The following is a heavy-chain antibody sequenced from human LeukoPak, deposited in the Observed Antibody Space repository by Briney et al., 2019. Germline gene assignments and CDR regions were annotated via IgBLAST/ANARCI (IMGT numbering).Heavy chain of an antibody. CDR1: EFTFSDYS. CDR2: IGDSSSII. V-gene: IGHV3-48*02. CDR3: ARDKDYGFDY. Sequence: GGSLRLSCAASEFTFSDYSMNRVRQAPGKGLEWVSYIGDSSSIIWYADSVKGRFTISRDNAKNSLYLQVNSLRDEDTAVYYCARDKDYGFDYWGQGTLVTVSS. J-gene: IGHJ4*02. D-gene: IGHD4/OR15-4a*01.